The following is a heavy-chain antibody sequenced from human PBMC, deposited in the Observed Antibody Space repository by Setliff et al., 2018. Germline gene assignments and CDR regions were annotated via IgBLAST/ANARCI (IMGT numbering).Heavy chain of an antibody. CDR1: GDSISSYY. CDR2: IYYSGST. CDR3: ARDRQYCSSPTCYSSYFYYYGMDV. J-gene: IGHJ6*02. Sequence: SETLSLTCTVSGDSISSYYWSWIRQHPGKGLEWIGYIYYSGSTYYNPSLKSRVTISVDTSKNQFSLKLSSVTAADTAVYYCARDRQYCSSPTCYSSYFYYYGMDVWGQGTTVTVSS. V-gene: IGHV4-59*12. D-gene: IGHD2-2*02.